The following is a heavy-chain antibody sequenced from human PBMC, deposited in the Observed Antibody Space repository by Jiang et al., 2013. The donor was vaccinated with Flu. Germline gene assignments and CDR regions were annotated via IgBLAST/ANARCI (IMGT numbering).Heavy chain of an antibody. CDR1: GYSFTSYW. Sequence: GAEVKKPGESLKISCKGSGYSFTSYWIGWVRQMPGKGLEWMAIIHPSDSDIRYRPSFQGQVTISADKSITTAYLQWTSLKASDTAMYYCATHRTGYENYWGQGTLVTVSS. J-gene: IGHJ4*02. CDR3: ATHRTGYENY. D-gene: IGHD3/OR15-3a*01. CDR2: IHPSDSDI. V-gene: IGHV5-51*03.